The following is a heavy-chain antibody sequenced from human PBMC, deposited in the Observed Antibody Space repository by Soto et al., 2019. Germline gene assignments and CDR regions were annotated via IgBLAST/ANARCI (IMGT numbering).Heavy chain of an antibody. J-gene: IGHJ4*02. Sequence: QVQLQESGPGLVKPSETLSLTCTVSGGSISSYYWSWIRQPPGKGLEWIGYIYYSGSTNYNPSLXSXVXIXXDTSKNQFSLKLSSVTAAGTAVYYCARRYGYSFDYWGQGTLVTVSS. D-gene: IGHD1-1*01. CDR3: ARRYGYSFDY. CDR1: GGSISSYY. V-gene: IGHV4-59*08. CDR2: IYYSGST.